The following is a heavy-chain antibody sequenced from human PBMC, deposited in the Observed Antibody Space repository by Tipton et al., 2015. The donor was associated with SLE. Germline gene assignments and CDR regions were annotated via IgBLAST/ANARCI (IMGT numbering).Heavy chain of an antibody. CDR1: GGSISSSSYY. J-gene: IGHJ2*01. D-gene: IGHD3-10*01. CDR2: IYYSGST. CDR3: ARGYYGSGKHDL. Sequence: TLSLTCTVSGGSISSSSYYWGWIRQPPGKGLEWIGSIYYSGSTYYNPSLKSRVTISVDTSKNQFSLKLTSVTAADTAVYYCARGYYGSGKHDLWGRGTLVTVSS. V-gene: IGHV4-39*07.